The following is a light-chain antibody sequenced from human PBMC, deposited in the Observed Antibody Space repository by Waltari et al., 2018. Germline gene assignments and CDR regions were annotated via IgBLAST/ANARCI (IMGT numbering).Light chain of an antibody. CDR3: HQRLIWPYT. Sequence: EIVLTQSPATLSLSPGERATLSCRASQRVGSYLAWYQQKPGQAPRLLIYDASNRASGIPARFSGSGSGTDFTFTISSLESEDFVVYYCHQRLIWPYTFGQGTKLEIK. V-gene: IGKV3-11*01. CDR2: DAS. J-gene: IGKJ2*01. CDR1: QRVGSY.